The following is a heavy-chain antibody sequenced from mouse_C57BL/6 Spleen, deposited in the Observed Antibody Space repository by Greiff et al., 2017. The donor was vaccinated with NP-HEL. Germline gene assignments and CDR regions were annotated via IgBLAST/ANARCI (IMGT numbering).Heavy chain of an antibody. CDR1: GFSLTSYG. CDR2: IWRGGST. V-gene: IGHV2-2*01. CDR3: ARYYYGSSLYYYAMDY. Sequence: VQLQQSGPGLVQPSQSLSITCTVSGFSLTSYGVHWVRPSPGKGLEWLGVIWRGGSTDYNAAFISRLSISKDNSKSQVFFKMNSLQADDTAIYYCARYYYGSSLYYYAMDYWGQGTSVTVSS. J-gene: IGHJ4*01. D-gene: IGHD1-1*01.